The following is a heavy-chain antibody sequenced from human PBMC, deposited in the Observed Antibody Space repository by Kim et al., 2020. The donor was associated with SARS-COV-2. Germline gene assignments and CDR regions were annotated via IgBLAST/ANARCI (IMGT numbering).Heavy chain of an antibody. V-gene: IGHV3-66*01. CDR3: ARDPTFMS. CDR2: GGST. J-gene: IGHJ5*02. Sequence: GGSTYYADSVKGRFTISRDNSKNTLYLQMNSLRAEDTAVYYCARDPTFMSWGQGTLVTVSS. D-gene: IGHD3-10*02.